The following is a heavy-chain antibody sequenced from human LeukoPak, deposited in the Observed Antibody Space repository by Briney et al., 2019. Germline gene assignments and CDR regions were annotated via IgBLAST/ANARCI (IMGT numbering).Heavy chain of an antibody. D-gene: IGHD6-13*01. CDR3: ARGQAAAGTGMDFDY. CDR2: ISSSGSTI. V-gene: IGHV3-48*03. J-gene: IGHJ4*02. CDR1: GFTFSSYE. Sequence: PGGSLRLSCAASGFTFSSYEMNWVRQAPGKGLEWVSYISSSGSTIYYADSVKGRFTISRDNAENSLYLQMNSLRAEDTAVYYCARGQAAAGTGMDFDYWGQGTLVTVSS.